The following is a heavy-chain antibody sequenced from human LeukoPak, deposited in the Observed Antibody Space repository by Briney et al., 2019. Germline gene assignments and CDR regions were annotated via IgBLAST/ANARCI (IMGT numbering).Heavy chain of an antibody. D-gene: IGHD2-21*01. CDR2: IRYDGSNK. CDR1: GFTFSSYG. V-gene: IGHV3-30*02. J-gene: IGHJ4*02. CDR3: AKDLSGGDCPLGSFDY. Sequence: PGGPLRLSCAASGFTFSSYGMHWVRQAPGKGLEWVAFIRYDGSNKYYADSVKGRFTISRDNSKNTLYLQMNSLRAEDTAVYYCAKDLSGGDCPLGSFDYWGQGTLVTVSS.